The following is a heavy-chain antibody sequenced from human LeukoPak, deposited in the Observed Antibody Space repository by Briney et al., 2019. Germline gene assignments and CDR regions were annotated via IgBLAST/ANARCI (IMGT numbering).Heavy chain of an antibody. CDR1: GYTFTGYY. V-gene: IGHV1-8*02. Sequence: ASVKVSCKASGYTFTGYYMHWVRQATGQGLEWMGWMNPNSGNTGYAQKFQGRVTMTRNTSISTAYMELSSLRSEDTAVYYCARARGAAAGPDYWGQGTLVTVSS. J-gene: IGHJ4*02. CDR3: ARARGAAAGPDY. CDR2: MNPNSGNT. D-gene: IGHD6-13*01.